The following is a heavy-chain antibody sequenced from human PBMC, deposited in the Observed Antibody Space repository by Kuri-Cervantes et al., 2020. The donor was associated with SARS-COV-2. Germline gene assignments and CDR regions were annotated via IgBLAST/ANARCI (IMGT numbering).Heavy chain of an antibody. J-gene: IGHJ4*02. CDR3: ARPRIVGATGFDY. CDR1: GGSFSGYY. Sequence: GSLRLSCAVYGGSFSGYYWSWIRQPPGKGLEWIGEINHSGSTDYNPSLKSRVTISVDTSKNQFSLKLSSVTAADTAVYYCARPRIVGATGFDYWGQGTLVTVSS. D-gene: IGHD1-26*01. V-gene: IGHV4-34*01. CDR2: INHSGST.